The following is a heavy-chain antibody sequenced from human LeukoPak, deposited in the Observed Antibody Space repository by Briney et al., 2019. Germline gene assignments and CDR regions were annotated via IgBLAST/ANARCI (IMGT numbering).Heavy chain of an antibody. CDR2: LNSDGSST. CDR1: AFTFSSYW. Sequence: GGSLRLSCAASAFTFSSYWMHWVRHAPGEGLVWVSCLNSDGSSTTYADSVKGRFTISRDNAKNSLYLQMSSLRVEDTAVYYCVRDGMGVIKAFDIWGQGTMVTVSS. J-gene: IGHJ3*02. D-gene: IGHD3-10*01. CDR3: VRDGMGVIKAFDI. V-gene: IGHV3-74*01.